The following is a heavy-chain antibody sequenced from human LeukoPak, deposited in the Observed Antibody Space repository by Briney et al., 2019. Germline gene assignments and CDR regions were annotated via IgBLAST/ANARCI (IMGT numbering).Heavy chain of an antibody. CDR1: GGSINRSNYY. CDR3: ARDSGYWLY. J-gene: IGHJ4*02. V-gene: IGHV4-39*07. CDR2: IYSSGST. D-gene: IGHD3-22*01. Sequence: SETLSLTCTVSGGSINRSNYYWGWVRQTPGKGLEWIGNIYSSGSTSFNPSLKSRITMSVDTSKNQFSLKLNSVTAADTAVYFCARDSGYWLYWGQGTLVTVSS.